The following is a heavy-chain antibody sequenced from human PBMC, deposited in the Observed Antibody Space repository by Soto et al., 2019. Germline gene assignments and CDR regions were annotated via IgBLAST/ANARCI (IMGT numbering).Heavy chain of an antibody. V-gene: IGHV4-59*01. Sequence: QVQLQESGPGLVKPSETLSLTCTVSGGSISSYYWSWIRQPPGQGLEWLGYIYYSGSTNYNPSLKSRVTISADTSKNQFSLKVSSVTAADTAVYYCARYNWYFDLWGRGTLVTVSS. J-gene: IGHJ2*01. CDR3: ARYNWYFDL. CDR1: GGSISSYY. CDR2: IYYSGST.